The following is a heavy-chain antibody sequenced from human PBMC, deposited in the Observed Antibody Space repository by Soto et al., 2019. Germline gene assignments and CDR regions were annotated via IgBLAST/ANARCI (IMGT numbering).Heavy chain of an antibody. Sequence: PGGSLRLSCAGSGFTFSGYWMTWVRQPPGKGLEWVASVNQDGTQKFYVDSVKGRFTVSRDNAQNSLFLQMISLRADDTAVYYCSRWESSDWYLGIWGQGTTVTVSS. CDR1: GFTFSGYW. V-gene: IGHV3-7*03. CDR2: VNQDGTQK. CDR3: SRWESSDWYLGI. J-gene: IGHJ4*02. D-gene: IGHD6-19*01.